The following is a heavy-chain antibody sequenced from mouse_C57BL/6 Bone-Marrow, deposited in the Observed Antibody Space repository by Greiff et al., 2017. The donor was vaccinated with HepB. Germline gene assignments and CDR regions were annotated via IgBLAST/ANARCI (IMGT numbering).Heavy chain of an antibody. Sequence: QVQLKQPGAELVRPGTSVKLSCKASGYTFTSYWMHWVKQRPGQGLEWIGVIDPSDSYTNYNQKFKGKATLTVDTSSSTAYMQLSSLTSEDSAVYYCARRIPAYWGQGTLVTVSA. CDR3: ARRIPAY. CDR1: GYTFTSYW. CDR2: IDPSDSYT. J-gene: IGHJ3*01. V-gene: IGHV1-59*01.